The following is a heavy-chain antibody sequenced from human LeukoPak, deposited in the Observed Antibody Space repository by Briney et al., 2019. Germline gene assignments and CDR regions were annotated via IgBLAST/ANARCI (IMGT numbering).Heavy chain of an antibody. D-gene: IGHD3-10*01. CDR2: ISSSTNTI. Sequence: GGSLRLSCAASGFTFSSYSMNWVRQAPGKGLEWVSYISSSTNTIYYADSVKGRFTISRDNAKNSLYLQMNSLRAEDTAVYYCAKEWYYYGAGSYLKPYYYDYWGQGTLVTVSS. CDR3: AKEWYYYGAGSYLKPYYYDY. CDR1: GFTFSSYS. V-gene: IGHV3-48*01. J-gene: IGHJ4*02.